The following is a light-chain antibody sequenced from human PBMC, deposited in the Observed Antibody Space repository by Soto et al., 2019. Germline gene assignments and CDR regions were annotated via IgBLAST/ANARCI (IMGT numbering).Light chain of an antibody. V-gene: IGKV3-15*01. CDR3: QQYSNWPWT. CDR2: GAS. J-gene: IGKJ1*01. CDR1: HSVGTK. Sequence: EIAIAQSPATLYMSPGETATPSCRASHSVGTKLAWYLQIPGQAGRCVIYGASARPTGIPVRLSGSGSGTEFTLTISSLQSEDFAVYYCQQYSNWPWTFGQETKADIK.